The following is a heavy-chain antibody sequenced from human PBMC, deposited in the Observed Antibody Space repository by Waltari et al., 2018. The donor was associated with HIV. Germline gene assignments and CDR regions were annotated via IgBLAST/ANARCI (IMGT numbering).Heavy chain of an antibody. CDR3: ASLYNYVWGSPPPFDY. CDR1: GFTFSSYW. J-gene: IGHJ4*02. CDR2: INSDGSST. V-gene: IGHV3-74*01. Sequence: EVQLVESGGGLVQPGGSLRLSCAASGFTFSSYWMHWVRQAPGKGLVWVSRINSDGSSTNYAASVKGRFTISRDNAKNTVYLQMNSLRAEDTALYYCASLYNYVWGSPPPFDYWSQGTLVTVSS. D-gene: IGHD3-16*01.